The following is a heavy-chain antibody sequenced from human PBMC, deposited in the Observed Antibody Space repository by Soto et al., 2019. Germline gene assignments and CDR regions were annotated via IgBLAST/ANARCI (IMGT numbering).Heavy chain of an antibody. V-gene: IGHV3-15*01. Sequence: GGSLRLSCAASGFTFSNAWMSWVRQAPGKGLEWVGRIKSKTDGGTTDYAAPVKGRFTISRDDSKNTLYLQMNSLKTEDTAVYYCTTDPEMATTTSRIDYWGEGTLVTVSS. D-gene: IGHD5-12*01. CDR3: TTDPEMATTTSRIDY. J-gene: IGHJ4*02. CDR1: GFTFSNAW. CDR2: IKSKTDGGTT.